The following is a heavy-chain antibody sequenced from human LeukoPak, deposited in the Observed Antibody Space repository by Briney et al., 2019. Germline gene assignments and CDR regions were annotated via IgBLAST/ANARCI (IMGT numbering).Heavy chain of an antibody. CDR2: SSAYNGNA. V-gene: IGHV1-18*01. CDR1: GYTFTSYG. D-gene: IGHD6-13*01. J-gene: IGHJ4*02. CDR3: ARVMKLVDDY. Sequence: VASVKVSCTASGYTFTSYGISWVRQAPGQGLEWRGWSSAYNGNANYAQKLQGRGTMTTDTSTSTAYMELRSLRSDDTAVYYCARVMKLVDDYWGQGTLVTVSS.